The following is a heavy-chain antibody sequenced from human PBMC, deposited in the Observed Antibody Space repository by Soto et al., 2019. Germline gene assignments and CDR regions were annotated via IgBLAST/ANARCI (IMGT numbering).Heavy chain of an antibody. Sequence: QVQLVESGGGVVQPGRSLRLSCAASGFTFSSYAMHWVRQAPGKGLEWVAVISYDGSNKYYADSVKGRITLSRDNSKNPLYLHMNSLRGEDTAVYYCARDRDLDGYISPYFDYWGQGTLVTVSS. CDR2: ISYDGSNK. CDR3: ARDRDLDGYISPYFDY. V-gene: IGHV3-30-3*01. J-gene: IGHJ4*02. CDR1: GFTFSSYA. D-gene: IGHD5-12*01.